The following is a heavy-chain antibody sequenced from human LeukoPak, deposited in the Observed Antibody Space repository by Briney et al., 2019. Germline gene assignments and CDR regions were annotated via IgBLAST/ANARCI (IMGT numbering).Heavy chain of an antibody. CDR3: ASRPDQALLYFFDY. CDR2: INFKSGGT. D-gene: IGHD2-2*01. CDR1: GYTFTGYY. J-gene: IGHJ4*02. Sequence: ASVKVSCKASGYTFTGYYMHWLRQAPGQGPEWMGWINFKSGGTNYAQEFQGRVTMTRDTSISTVYMELNSLTSDDTALCYCASRPDQALLYFFDYWGQGTLVTVSS. V-gene: IGHV1-2*02.